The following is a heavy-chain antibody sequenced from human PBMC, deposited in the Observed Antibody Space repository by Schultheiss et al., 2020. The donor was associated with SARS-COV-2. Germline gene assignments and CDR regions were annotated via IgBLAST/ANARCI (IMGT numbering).Heavy chain of an antibody. CDR3: ARAPRGLSYYDSSGYYYPERDAEYFQH. CDR1: GYTFTGYY. V-gene: IGHV1-18*04. D-gene: IGHD3-22*01. CDR2: ISAYNGNT. Sequence: ASVKVSCKASGYTFTGYYMHWVRQAPGQGLEWMGWISAYNGNTNYAQKLQGRVTITADESTSTAYMELSSLRSEDTAVYYCARAPRGLSYYDSSGYYYPERDAEYFQHWGQGTLVTVSS. J-gene: IGHJ1*01.